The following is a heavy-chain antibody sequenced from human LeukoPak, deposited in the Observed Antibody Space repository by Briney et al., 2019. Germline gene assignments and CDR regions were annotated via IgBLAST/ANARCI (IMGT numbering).Heavy chain of an antibody. CDR3: ARDGCSSTSCYFGLESYYYNGMDV. V-gene: IGHV3-48*03. Sequence: GGSLRPSCAASGFTFSSYEMNWVRQAPGKGLEWVSYISSSGSTIYYADSVKGRFTISRDNAKNSLYLQMNSLRAEDTAVYYCARDGCSSTSCYFGLESYYYNGMDVWGQGTTVTVSS. J-gene: IGHJ6*02. CDR2: ISSSGSTI. CDR1: GFTFSSYE. D-gene: IGHD2-2*01.